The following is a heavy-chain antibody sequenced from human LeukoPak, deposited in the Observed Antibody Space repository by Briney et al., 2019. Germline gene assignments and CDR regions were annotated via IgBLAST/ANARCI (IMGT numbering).Heavy chain of an antibody. CDR2: MNPNSGNT. Sequence: ASVKVSCKVSGYTFTSYDINWVRQATGQGLEWMGWMNPNSGNTGYAQKFQGRVTITRNTSISTAYMELSSLRSEDTAVYYCARGEYSSGCDYWGQGTLVTVSS. V-gene: IGHV1-8*03. J-gene: IGHJ4*02. CDR3: ARGEYSSGCDY. D-gene: IGHD6-19*01. CDR1: GYTFTSYD.